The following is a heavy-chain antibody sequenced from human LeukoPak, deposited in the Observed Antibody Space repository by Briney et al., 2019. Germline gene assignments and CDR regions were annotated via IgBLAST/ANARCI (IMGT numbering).Heavy chain of an antibody. V-gene: IGHV1-24*01. D-gene: IGHD3-22*01. CDR2: FDPEDGET. CDR3: ATSVQRITMIVVYFDY. CDR1: GYTLTGLS. J-gene: IGHJ4*02. Sequence: ASVKVSCKVSGYTLTGLSMHWVRQAPGKGLEWMGGFDPEDGETIYAQKFQGRVTMTEDTSTDTAYMELSSLRSEDTAVYYCATSVQRITMIVVYFDYWGRGTPVTVSS.